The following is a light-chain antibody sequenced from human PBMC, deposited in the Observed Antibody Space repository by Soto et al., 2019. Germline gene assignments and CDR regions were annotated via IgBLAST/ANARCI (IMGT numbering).Light chain of an antibody. CDR3: QQYKDWPPFT. V-gene: IGKV3D-20*02. Sequence: EIVLTQSPGTLSLSPGERATLSCRASQSVSSSSLAWYQQKRGQAPRLLIHDASSRATGIPDRFSGSGSGTDFTLTISSLQSEDFAVYYCQQYKDWPPFTFGQGTRLEIK. CDR2: DAS. CDR1: QSVSSSS. J-gene: IGKJ5*01.